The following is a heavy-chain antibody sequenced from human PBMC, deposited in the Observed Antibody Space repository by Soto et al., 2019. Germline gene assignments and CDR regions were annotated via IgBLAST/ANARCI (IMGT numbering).Heavy chain of an antibody. CDR2: ISHDGSNA. CDR3: AKQGIEVAGTDYFDY. CDR1: GFIFRSYG. J-gene: IGHJ4*02. V-gene: IGHV3-30*18. Sequence: QVQLVESGGGVVQPGKSLRLSCAAAGFIFRSYGVHWVRQAPGKGLGWVAVISHDGSNAYYADAVNGRFTISRDNAKNTVYLQMNSLRAEDTAVYYCAKQGIEVAGTDYFDYWGQGAPVTVAS. D-gene: IGHD6-19*01.